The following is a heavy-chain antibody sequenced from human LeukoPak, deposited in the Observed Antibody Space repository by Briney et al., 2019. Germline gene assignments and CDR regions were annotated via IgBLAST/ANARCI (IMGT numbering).Heavy chain of an antibody. CDR1: GGSISSSTYY. CDR3: ARDREVGATGYYFDY. Sequence: PSETLSLTCTVSGGSISSSTYYWGWIRQPPGKGLEWIGSIYSFGSIYYNPSLKSRVTISLDTSKNHFSLRLSSVTAADTAVYYCARDREVGATGYYFDYWGQGTLVTVSS. CDR2: IYSFGSI. V-gene: IGHV4-39*02. D-gene: IGHD1-26*01. J-gene: IGHJ4*02.